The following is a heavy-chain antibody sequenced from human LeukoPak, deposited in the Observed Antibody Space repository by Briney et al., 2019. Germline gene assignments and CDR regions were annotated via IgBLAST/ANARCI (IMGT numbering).Heavy chain of an antibody. CDR2: IYYSGST. CDR3: ARGGIVVVPAAMRYYYYGMDV. Sequence: PSETLSLTCTVSGGSISSYYWSWIRQPPGKGLEWIGYIYYSGSTNYNPSLKSRVTISVDTSKNQFSLKLSSVTAADTAVYYCARGGIVVVPAAMRYYYYGMDVWGQGTTVTVSS. CDR1: GGSISSYY. D-gene: IGHD2-2*01. J-gene: IGHJ6*02. V-gene: IGHV4-59*01.